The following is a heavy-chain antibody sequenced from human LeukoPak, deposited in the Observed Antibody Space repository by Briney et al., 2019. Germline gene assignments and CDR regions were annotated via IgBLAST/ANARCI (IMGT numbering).Heavy chain of an antibody. CDR2: ISSSGNTK. Sequence: PGGPLRLSCAASGFSFSDHHMSWIRQAPGKGLEWVSYISSSGNTKYYADSVKGRFTISRDNAKDSLYLQMNSLRAEDTAVYFCARDRSTIFGVVNAFDIWGQGTMVTVSS. D-gene: IGHD3-3*01. CDR3: ARDRSTIFGVVNAFDI. CDR1: GFSFSDHH. V-gene: IGHV3-11*04. J-gene: IGHJ3*02.